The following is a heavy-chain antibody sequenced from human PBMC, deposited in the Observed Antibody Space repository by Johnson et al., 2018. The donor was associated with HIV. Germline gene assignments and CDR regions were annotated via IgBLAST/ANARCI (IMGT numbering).Heavy chain of an antibody. CDR1: GFTFSSYG. J-gene: IGHJ3*02. CDR2: IRYDGSNK. Sequence: QVQLVESGGGVVQPGRSLRLSCAASGFTFSSYGMHWVRQAPGKGLEWVAFIRYDGSNKYYADSVKGRFTTSRDNSKDTLYLQMNSLRTEDTAVYYCASIDAFDIWGQGTMVT. V-gene: IGHV3-30*02. CDR3: ASIDAFDI.